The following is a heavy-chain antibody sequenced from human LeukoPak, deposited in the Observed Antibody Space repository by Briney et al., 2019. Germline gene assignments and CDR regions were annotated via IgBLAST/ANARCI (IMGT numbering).Heavy chain of an antibody. CDR2: IRGDGTDT. Sequence: PGGPLRLSCAASGVTFSNYFMTWVRQAPGKGLEWVSSIRGDGTDTYYADSVKGRFTVSRDNSKNTLFLQMNSLRAEDTAIYYCTKIGAANTADVYFDVWGQGTLVTVSS. V-gene: IGHV3-23*01. D-gene: IGHD2-8*01. J-gene: IGHJ4*02. CDR3: TKIGAANTADVYFDV. CDR1: GVTFSNYF.